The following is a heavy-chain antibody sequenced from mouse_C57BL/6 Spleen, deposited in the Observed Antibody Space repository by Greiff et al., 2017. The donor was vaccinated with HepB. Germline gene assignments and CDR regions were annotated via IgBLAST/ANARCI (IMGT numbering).Heavy chain of an antibody. CDR2: IDPSDSYT. D-gene: IGHD1-1*01. Sequence: QVQLQQPGAELVMPGASVKLSCKASGYTFTSYWMHWVKQRPGQGLEWIGEIDPSDSYTNYNQKFKGKSTLTVDKSSSTAYMQLSSLTSEYSAVYYCARSRGSSFFDYWGQGTTLTVSS. CDR1: GYTFTSYW. V-gene: IGHV1-69*01. J-gene: IGHJ2*01. CDR3: ARSRGSSFFDY.